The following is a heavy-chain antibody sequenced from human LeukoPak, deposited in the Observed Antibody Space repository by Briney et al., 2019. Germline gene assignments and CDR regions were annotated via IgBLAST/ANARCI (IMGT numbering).Heavy chain of an antibody. CDR1: GVSISRDI. CDR2: ISSSSSYI. V-gene: IGHV3-21*01. J-gene: IGHJ6*02. Sequence: PSETLSLTCTVSGVSISRDIKWWTWVRQPPGKGLEWVSSISSSSSYIYYADSVKGRFTISRDNAKNSLYLQMNSLRAEDTAVYYCARSQPAGVRFLEWLSPYYYYGMDVWGQGTTVTVSS. CDR3: ARSQPAGVRFLEWLSPYYYYGMDV. D-gene: IGHD3-3*01.